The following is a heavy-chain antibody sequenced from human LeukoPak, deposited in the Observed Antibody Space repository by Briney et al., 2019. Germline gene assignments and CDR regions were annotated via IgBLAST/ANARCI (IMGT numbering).Heavy chain of an antibody. D-gene: IGHD4-11*01. CDR1: GFSFTTYS. V-gene: IGHV3-48*02. J-gene: IGHJ4*02. CDR2: ISTRSTTI. Sequence: GGSLRLSCAASGFSFTTYSMNWVRQAPGKGLEGVSYISTRSTTIYYADSGRGRFTISRDNAKNSLYLQMSSQRDEDTAVYYCARVVDEYSVIYFDYWGGGTRVSVSS. CDR3: ARVVDEYSVIYFDY.